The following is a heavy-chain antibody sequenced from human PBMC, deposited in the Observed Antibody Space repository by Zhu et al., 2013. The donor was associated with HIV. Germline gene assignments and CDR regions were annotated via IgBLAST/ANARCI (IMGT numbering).Heavy chain of an antibody. Sequence: QVQLVQSGAELKKPGASVKVSCKASGYTFTGYYMHWVRQAPGQGLEWMGWINPHSGGTNFAQKFQGRVTMTRDTSTSTAYMELSRLRSDDTAVYYCARDKRGRWLQPYYFDYWGQGALVTVPS. CDR2: INPHSGGT. CDR3: ARDKRGRWLQPYYFDY. CDR1: GYTFTGYY. J-gene: IGHJ4*02. V-gene: IGHV1-2*02. D-gene: IGHD5-12*01.